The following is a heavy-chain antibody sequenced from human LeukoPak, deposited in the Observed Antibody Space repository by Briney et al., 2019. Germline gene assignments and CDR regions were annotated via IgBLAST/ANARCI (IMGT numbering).Heavy chain of an antibody. CDR1: GGSFSGYY. D-gene: IGHD2-2*01. V-gene: IGHV4-34*01. CDR3: ARVRSSWGYYYYGMDV. CDR2: INHSGST. Sequence: PSETLSLTCAVYGGSFSGYYWSWIRQPPGKGREWVGEINHSGSTNYNPSLKSRVTISVDTSKNQFSLKLSSVTAADTAVYYCARVRSSWGYYYYGMDVWGQGTTVTVSS. J-gene: IGHJ6*02.